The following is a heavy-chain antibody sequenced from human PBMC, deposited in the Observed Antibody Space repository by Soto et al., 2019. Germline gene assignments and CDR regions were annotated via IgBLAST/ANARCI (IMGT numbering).Heavy chain of an antibody. CDR3: ARVTPSSGNDN. V-gene: IGHV3-48*01. CDR1: GFTFSSNS. Sequence: EVQLVESGGGLVQPGGSLRLSCAVSGFTFSSNSMNWVRQAPGKGLEWVSYINNSSSTILYADSVKGLFTISRDNAESSLFLQMNSLRADDTAVYYCARVTPSSGNDNWGQGTLVTVSA. CDR2: INNSSSTI. D-gene: IGHD1-26*01. J-gene: IGHJ4*02.